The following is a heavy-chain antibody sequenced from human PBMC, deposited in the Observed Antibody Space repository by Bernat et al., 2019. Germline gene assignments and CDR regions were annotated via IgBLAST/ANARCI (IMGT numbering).Heavy chain of an antibody. J-gene: IGHJ4*02. V-gene: IGHV3-33*01. CDR1: GFMFNTYG. CDR3: GRDHTDLFDS. Sequence: QVQLVESGGGVVQPGTSLRLSCAASGFMFNTYGMLWVRLAPGKGLEWVAVISYDGTTKHYIESVRDRFTISRDDSKNTLYLQMNSLRAEDTAVYYCGRDHTDLFDSWGQGTLVTVSS. CDR2: ISYDGTTK.